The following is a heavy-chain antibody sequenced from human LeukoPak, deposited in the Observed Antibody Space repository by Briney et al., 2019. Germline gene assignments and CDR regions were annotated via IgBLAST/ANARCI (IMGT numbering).Heavy chain of an antibody. Sequence: GASVKVSCKAAGYTFASYDVNWGRQAAGQGLEGRGWMNPNSGKTGYAQKFQARVTMTRNTSISTAYMELSSLRSEATAVYYCARAGYYYGSASYYNVWGQGTLLTVSS. CDR1: GYTFASYD. J-gene: IGHJ4*02. V-gene: IGHV1-8*01. CDR2: MNPNSGKT. CDR3: ARAGYYYGSASYYNV. D-gene: IGHD3-10*01.